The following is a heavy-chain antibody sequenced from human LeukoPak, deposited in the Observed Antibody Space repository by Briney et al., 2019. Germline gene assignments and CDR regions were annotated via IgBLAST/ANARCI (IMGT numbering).Heavy chain of an antibody. CDR2: IYYSGST. D-gene: IGHD3-10*01. CDR3: ASHTYYYGSGLTFDY. CDR1: GGSISSYY. J-gene: IGHJ4*02. Sequence: PSETLSLTCTVSGGSISSYYWSWIRQPPGKGLEWIGYIYYSGSTNYNPSLKSRVTISVDTPKNQFSLKLSSVTAADAAVYYCASHTYYYGSGLTFDYWGQGTLVTVSS. V-gene: IGHV4-59*08.